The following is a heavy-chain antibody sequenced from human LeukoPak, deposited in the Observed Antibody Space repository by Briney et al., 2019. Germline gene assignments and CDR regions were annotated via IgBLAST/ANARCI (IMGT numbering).Heavy chain of an antibody. J-gene: IGHJ4*02. CDR2: ISGSGGST. V-gene: IGHV3-23*01. Sequence: GGSLRLSCAASGFTFSSYAMSWVRQAPGKGLEWVSAISGSGGSTYYADSVRGLFTISRDNSKNTLYLQMNRLRDEDTAVYYCAKEGASGYDYPFDYWGQGTLVTVSS. CDR3: AKEGASGYDYPFDY. CDR1: GFTFSSYA. D-gene: IGHD5-12*01.